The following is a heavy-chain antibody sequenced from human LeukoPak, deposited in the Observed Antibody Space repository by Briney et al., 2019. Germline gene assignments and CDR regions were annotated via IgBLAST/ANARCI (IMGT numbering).Heavy chain of an antibody. CDR3: AKDPAARGFYYMDV. CDR2: ISWDGGST. Sequence: GGSLRLSCAASGFTFDDYTMHWVRQAPGKGLEWVSLISWDGGSTYYADSVKGRFTISRDNSKNSLYLQMNSLRTEDTALYYCAKDPAARGFYYMDVWGKGTTVTVSS. D-gene: IGHD6-6*01. CDR1: GFTFDDYT. V-gene: IGHV3-43*01. J-gene: IGHJ6*03.